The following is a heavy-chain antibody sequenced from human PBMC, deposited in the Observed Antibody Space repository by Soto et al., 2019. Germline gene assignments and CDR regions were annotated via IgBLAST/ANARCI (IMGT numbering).Heavy chain of an antibody. CDR1: GGSISSYY. D-gene: IGHD3-10*01. J-gene: IGHJ3*02. V-gene: IGHV4-59*01. CDR3: ARVWGGAFDI. CDR2: IYYSGST. Sequence: QVQLQESGPGLVKPSETLSLTCTVSGGSISSYYWSWIRQPPGKGLEWIGYIYYSGSTNYNPSLQSRATRSVDTSKNRFSLKLSSVTAADTAVYYCARVWGGAFDIWGQGTMVTVSS.